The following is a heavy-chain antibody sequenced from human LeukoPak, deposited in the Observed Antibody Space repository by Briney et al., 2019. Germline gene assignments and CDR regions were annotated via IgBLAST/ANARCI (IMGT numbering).Heavy chain of an antibody. D-gene: IGHD6-13*01. CDR3: TRDQGLGYSSNCVDY. CDR2: IRSKAYGGTT. Sequence: GGSLRLSCTASGFTFGDYAMSWFRQAPGKGLEWVGFIRSKAYGGTTEHAASVKGRFTISRDDSKSIAYLQMNSLKTEDTAVYYCTRDQGLGYSSNCVDYWGQGTLVTVSS. CDR1: GFTFGDYA. J-gene: IGHJ4*02. V-gene: IGHV3-49*03.